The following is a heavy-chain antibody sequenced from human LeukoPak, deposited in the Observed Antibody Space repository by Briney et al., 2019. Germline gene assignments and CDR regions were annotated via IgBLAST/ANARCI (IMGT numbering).Heavy chain of an antibody. CDR3: ARDLSPNYYDSSGYYLDY. CDR2: ISSSGSTV. V-gene: IGHV3-11*01. Sequence: GGSLRLSCAASGFTFSDYYMSWIRQAPGKGLEWVSYISSSGSTVYYADSVKGRFTISRDNTKNSLFLQMNSLRAEDTAVYYCARDLSPNYYDSSGYYLDYWGQGTLVTVSS. CDR1: GFTFSDYY. D-gene: IGHD3-22*01. J-gene: IGHJ4*02.